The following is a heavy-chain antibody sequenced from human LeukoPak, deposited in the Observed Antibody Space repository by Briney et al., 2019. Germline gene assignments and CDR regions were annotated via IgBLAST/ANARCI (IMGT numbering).Heavy chain of an antibody. V-gene: IGHV4-39*07. J-gene: IGHJ4*02. D-gene: IGHD6-19*01. CDR1: GGSISSSSYY. Sequence: PSETLSLTCTVSGGSISSSSYYWGWIRQPPGKGLEWIGSIYYSGSTYYNPSLKSRVTISVDTSKNQFSLKLSSVTAADTAVYYCARVNYSSGWYAGRHFDYWGQGTLVTVSS. CDR3: ARVNYSSGWYAGRHFDY. CDR2: IYYSGST.